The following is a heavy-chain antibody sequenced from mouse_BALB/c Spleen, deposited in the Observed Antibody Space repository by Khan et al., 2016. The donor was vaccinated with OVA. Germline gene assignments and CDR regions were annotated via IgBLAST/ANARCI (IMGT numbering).Heavy chain of an antibody. CDR2: ISSGGDNT. CDR3: ATSSDGTFAN. J-gene: IGHJ3*01. Sequence: EVELVESGGGLVKPGGSLKLSCAASGFTFSSFTMSWVRQTPEKRLEWVATISSGGDNTYYPDSVKGRSTISGDKAKNNLYLQMSRLRSEATAVYDRATSSDGTFANWGQGTLVTVSA. D-gene: IGHD2-1*01. V-gene: IGHV5-9*03. CDR1: GFTFSSFT.